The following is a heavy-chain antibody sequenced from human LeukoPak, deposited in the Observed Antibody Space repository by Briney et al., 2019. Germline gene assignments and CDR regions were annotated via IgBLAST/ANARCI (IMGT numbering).Heavy chain of an antibody. CDR2: IYYSGST. CDR1: GGSISSYY. CDR3: ARATPKHYDSSGCLDY. J-gene: IGHJ4*02. Sequence: SETLSLTCTVSGGSISSYYWSWIRQPPGKGLEWTGYIYYSGSTNYNPSLKSRVTISVDTSKNQFSLKLSSVTAADTAVYYCARATPKHYDSSGCLDYWGQGTLVTVSS. V-gene: IGHV4-59*01. D-gene: IGHD3-22*01.